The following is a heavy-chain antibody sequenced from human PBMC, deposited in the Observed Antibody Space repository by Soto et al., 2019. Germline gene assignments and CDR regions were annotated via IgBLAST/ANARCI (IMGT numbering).Heavy chain of an antibody. V-gene: IGHV1-46*01. CDR2: INPSGGST. CDR1: GYTFTSYY. CDR3: ATSTGRYSSSHRPTYYYYGMDV. Sequence: GASVKVSCKASGYTFTSYYMHWVRQAPGQGLEWMGIINPSGGSTSYAQKFQGRVTMTRDTSTSTVYMELSSLRSEDTAVYYCATSTGRYSSSHRPTYYYYGMDVWGQGTMVTVSS. D-gene: IGHD6-13*01. J-gene: IGHJ6*02.